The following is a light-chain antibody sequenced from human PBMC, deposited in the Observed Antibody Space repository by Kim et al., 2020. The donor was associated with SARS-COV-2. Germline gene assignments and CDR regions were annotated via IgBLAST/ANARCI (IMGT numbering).Light chain of an antibody. J-gene: IGKJ5*01. CDR1: QTISHSY. CDR3: QHYGTSPFT. CDR2: GAS. V-gene: IGKV3-20*01. Sequence: EIVLTQSPGTLSLSPGERVTLSCRASQTISHSYLAWYQQKPGQAPRVLMYGASYRAIGVPDRFSGSGSGTDFTLTISRLEPEDFAVYYCQHYGTSPFTFCQGTRLEIK.